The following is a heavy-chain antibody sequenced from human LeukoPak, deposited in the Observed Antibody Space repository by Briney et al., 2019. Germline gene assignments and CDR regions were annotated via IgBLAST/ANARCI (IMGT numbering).Heavy chain of an antibody. CDR2: IYYSGST. CDR3: ARQAETLNWFDP. J-gene: IGHJ5*02. Sequence: SETLSLTCTVSGGSISSSSYYWGWIRQPPGKGLEWIGSIYYSGSTYYNPSLKSRVTISVDSSKNQSSLKLTSVTAADTAVYYCARQAETLNWFDPWGQGTLVTVSS. V-gene: IGHV4-39*01. D-gene: IGHD6-13*01. CDR1: GGSISSSSYY.